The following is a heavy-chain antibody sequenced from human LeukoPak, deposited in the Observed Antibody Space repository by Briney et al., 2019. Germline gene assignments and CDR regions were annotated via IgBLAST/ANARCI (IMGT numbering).Heavy chain of an antibody. J-gene: IGHJ3*02. Sequence: SETLSLTCTVSGYSISSGFYWGWIRQPPGKGLEWIGSIYHSGSTYYNPSLKSRVTISVDTSKNQFSLKLSSVTAADTAVYYCASELSLVEVRWSGLTAARGAFDIWGQGTMVTVSS. CDR2: IYHSGST. CDR3: ASELSLVEVRWSGLTAARGAFDI. D-gene: IGHD6-13*01. V-gene: IGHV4-38-2*02. CDR1: GYSISSGFY.